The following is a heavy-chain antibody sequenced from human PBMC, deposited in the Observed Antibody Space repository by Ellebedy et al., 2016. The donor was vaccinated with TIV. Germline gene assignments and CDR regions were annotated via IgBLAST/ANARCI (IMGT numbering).Heavy chain of an antibody. CDR1: GGTFSTHA. D-gene: IGHD5-12*01. Sequence: ASVKVSCKASGGTFSTHAFNWVRQAPGQGLEWLGNFDPEDGETIYAQKFQGRVTMTEDTSTDTAYMELSSLRSEDTAVYYCATSRSAYDLCYWGQGTLVTVSS. CDR3: ATSRSAYDLCY. J-gene: IGHJ4*02. CDR2: FDPEDGET. V-gene: IGHV1-24*01.